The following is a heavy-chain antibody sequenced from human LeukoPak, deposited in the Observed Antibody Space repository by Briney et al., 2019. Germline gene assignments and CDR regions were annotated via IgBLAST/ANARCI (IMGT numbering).Heavy chain of an antibody. Sequence: GGSLRLSCAASGFIFSHYSMNWVRQAPGKGLEWVSAISGSGGSTYYADSVKGRFTISRDNSKNTLYLQMNSLRAEDTAVYYCAKKVNYDSSGYYAYWGQGTLVTVSS. CDR1: GFIFSHYS. J-gene: IGHJ4*02. V-gene: IGHV3-23*01. CDR3: AKKVNYDSSGYYAY. D-gene: IGHD3-22*01. CDR2: ISGSGGST.